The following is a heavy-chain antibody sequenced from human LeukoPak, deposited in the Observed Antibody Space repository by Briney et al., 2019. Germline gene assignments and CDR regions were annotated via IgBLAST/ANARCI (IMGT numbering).Heavy chain of an antibody. V-gene: IGHV4-30-2*01. J-gene: IGHJ4*02. Sequence: PSETLSLTCAVSGGSISSGGYSWSWIRQPPGKGLEWIGYIYHSGSTYYNPSLKSRVTISVDTSKNQFSLKLSSVTAADTAVYYCARSVRSSTSCYSHWGQGTLVTVSS. CDR1: GGSISSGGYS. D-gene: IGHD2-2*01. CDR2: IYHSGST. CDR3: ARSVRSSTSCYSH.